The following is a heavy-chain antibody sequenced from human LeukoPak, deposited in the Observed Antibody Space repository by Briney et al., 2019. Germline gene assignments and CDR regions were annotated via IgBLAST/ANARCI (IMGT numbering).Heavy chain of an antibody. CDR1: GFTFGHYA. CDR3: TRGGDFGVPAPLGIDAFDI. CDR2: IRSNAYGGTI. Sequence: GGSLRLSCTGSGFTFGHYAMAWVRQAPGKGLEWVGFIRSNAYGGTIEYAASVKGRFTISRDNSKGIAYLQMDSLRTEDTAVYYCTRGGDFGVPAPLGIDAFDIWGQGTMVTVSS. J-gene: IGHJ3*02. V-gene: IGHV3-49*04. D-gene: IGHD2-2*01.